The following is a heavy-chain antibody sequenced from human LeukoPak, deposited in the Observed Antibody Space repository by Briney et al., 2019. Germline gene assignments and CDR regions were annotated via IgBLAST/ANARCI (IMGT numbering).Heavy chain of an antibody. D-gene: IGHD3-10*01. CDR1: GGSFSGYY. CDR2: INHSGST. CDR3: ARGRTMVRGVRAYYFDY. Sequence: SETLSLTCAVCGGSFSGYYWSWIRQPPGKGLEWIGEINHSGSTNYNPSLKSRVTISEDTSKNQFSLKLSSVTAADTAVYYCARGRTMVRGVRAYYFDYWGQGTLVTVSS. J-gene: IGHJ4*02. V-gene: IGHV4-34*01.